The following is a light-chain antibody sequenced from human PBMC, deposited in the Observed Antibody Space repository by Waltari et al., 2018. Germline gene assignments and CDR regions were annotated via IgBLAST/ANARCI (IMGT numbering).Light chain of an antibody. J-gene: IGKJ4*01. Sequence: DIKMTQSPSSLSASVGDRVTITCRASQGIRNDLGWYQHKPGKAPKCLINGASSLQSGVPSRFSGSGFGTEFTLTISSLQPEDFATYYCLQYNNYPLTFGSGTKVEIK. CDR2: GAS. CDR1: QGIRND. CDR3: LQYNNYPLT. V-gene: IGKV1-17*01.